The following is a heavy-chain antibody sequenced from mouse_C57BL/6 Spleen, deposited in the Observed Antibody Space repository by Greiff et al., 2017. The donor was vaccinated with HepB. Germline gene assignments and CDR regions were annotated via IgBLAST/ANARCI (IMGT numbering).Heavy chain of an antibody. V-gene: IGHV7-3*01. J-gene: IGHJ1*03. CDR1: GFTFTDYY. CDR2: IRNKANGYTT. CDR3: ARYGVRWYFDV. Sequence: EVMLVESGGGLVQPGGSLSLSCAASGFTFTDYYMSWVRQPPGKALEWLGFIRNKANGYTTEYSASVKGRFTISRDNSQSILYLQMNALRAEDSATYYGARYGVRWYFDVWGTGTTVTVSS.